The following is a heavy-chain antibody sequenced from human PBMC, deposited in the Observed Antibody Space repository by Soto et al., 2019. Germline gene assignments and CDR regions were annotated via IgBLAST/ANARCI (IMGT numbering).Heavy chain of an antibody. CDR3: AKGDLPTVTTSGVY. CDR2: ISWNSGSI. J-gene: IGHJ4*02. Sequence: GGSLRLSCAASGFTFDDYAMHWVRQAPGKGLEWVSGISWNSGSIGYADSVKGRFTISRDNAKNSLYLQMNSLRAEDTALYYCAKGDLPTVTTSGVYWGQGTLVTVSS. CDR1: GFTFDDYA. V-gene: IGHV3-9*01. D-gene: IGHD4-17*01.